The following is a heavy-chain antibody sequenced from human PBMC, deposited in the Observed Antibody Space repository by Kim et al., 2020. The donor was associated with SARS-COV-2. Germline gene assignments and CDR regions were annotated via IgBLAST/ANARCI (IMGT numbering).Heavy chain of an antibody. Sequence: TDYAAPVKGRFTISRDDSKNTLYLQMNSLKTEDTAVYYCTTVGSGWPGDYWGQGTLVTVSS. V-gene: IGHV3-15*01. D-gene: IGHD6-19*01. CDR2: T. CDR3: TTVGSGWPGDY. J-gene: IGHJ4*02.